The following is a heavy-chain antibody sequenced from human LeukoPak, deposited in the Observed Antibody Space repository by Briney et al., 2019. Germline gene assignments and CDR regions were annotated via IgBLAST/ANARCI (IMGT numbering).Heavy chain of an antibody. Sequence: GGSLRLSCAASGFTFSSYGTHWVRQAPGKGLGWVAVIWYDGSNKYYADSVKGRFTISRDNSKNTRYLQMNSLRAEDTAVYYCAKDGCSSTSRGLCSFDPWGQGTLVTVSS. J-gene: IGHJ5*02. CDR3: AKDGCSSTSRGLCSFDP. D-gene: IGHD2-2*01. CDR2: IWYDGSNK. CDR1: GFTFSSYG. V-gene: IGHV3-33*06.